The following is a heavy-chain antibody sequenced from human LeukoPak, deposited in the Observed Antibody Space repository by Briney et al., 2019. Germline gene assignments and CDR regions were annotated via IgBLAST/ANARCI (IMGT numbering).Heavy chain of an antibody. CDR1: GFTFSGHW. D-gene: IGHD1-1*01. J-gene: IGHJ4*02. V-gene: IGHV3-74*03. CDR3: VRDETLWTLDW. CDR2: INERGTDS. Sequence: KSGGSLRLSCTASGFTFSGHWIHWVHQPPGMGLVWVSRINERGTDSMYAESVKGRFTISRDNAKNTVYLQMNSLRAEDTAVYYCVRDETLWTLDWWGQGTLVSVSS.